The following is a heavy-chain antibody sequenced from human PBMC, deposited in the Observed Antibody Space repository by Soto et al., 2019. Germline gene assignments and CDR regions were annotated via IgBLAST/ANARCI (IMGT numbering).Heavy chain of an antibody. V-gene: IGHV4-4*02. J-gene: IGHJ5*02. CDR2: IYHSGST. Sequence: PSATLSLTWSVSGGTISSSNWWSWVRQPPGKGLEWIGEIYHSGSTNYNPSLKSRVTISVDKSKIQLSLKLSSVTAADTAVYYCARRGGNYGWFDPWGQGTLVTVSS. CDR3: ARRGGNYGWFDP. CDR1: GGTISSSNW. D-gene: IGHD1-7*01.